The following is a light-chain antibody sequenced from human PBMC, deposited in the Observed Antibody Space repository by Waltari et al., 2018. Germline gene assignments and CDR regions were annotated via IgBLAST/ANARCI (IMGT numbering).Light chain of an antibody. CDR1: SGRIASNY. Sequence: NFMLTQPHSVSESPGKTVTISCTRSSGRIASNYVQWYQQRPGSSPTPVIFEDDQRPAGVPDRFSGSIDSSSNSASLTISGLKTEDEADYYCQSYDSSDLWVFGGGTRLTVL. CDR3: QSYDSSDLWV. V-gene: IGLV6-57*01. CDR2: EDD. J-gene: IGLJ3*02.